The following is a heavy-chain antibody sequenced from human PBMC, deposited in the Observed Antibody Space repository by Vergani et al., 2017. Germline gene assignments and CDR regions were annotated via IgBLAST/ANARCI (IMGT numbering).Heavy chain of an antibody. D-gene: IGHD4-17*01. V-gene: IGHV3-48*01. CDR2: ISSSSSTI. Sequence: EVHLVESGGGLVQPGGSLRLSCAASGFTFSSYSMNWVRQAPGKGLEWVSYISSSSSTIYYADSVKGRFTISRDNAKNSLYLQMNSLRAEDTAVYYCARFPLTTVATGHTDYYYGMDVWGQGNTGTVSS. CDR1: GFTFSSYS. J-gene: IGHJ6*02. CDR3: ARFPLTTVATGHTDYYYGMDV.